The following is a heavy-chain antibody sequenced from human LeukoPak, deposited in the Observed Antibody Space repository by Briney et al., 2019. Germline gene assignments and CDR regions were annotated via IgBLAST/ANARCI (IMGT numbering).Heavy chain of an antibody. CDR2: IYYSGST. CDR1: GGSISSYN. Sequence: SETLSLTCTVSGGSISSYNWSWIRQPPGKGLEWIGYIYYSGSTNYNPSLKSRVTISVDTSKNQFSLKLSSVTAADTAVYYCARDRPYYDFWSGSNDAFDIWGQGTMVTVSS. V-gene: IGHV4-59*01. J-gene: IGHJ3*02. CDR3: ARDRPYYDFWSGSNDAFDI. D-gene: IGHD3-3*01.